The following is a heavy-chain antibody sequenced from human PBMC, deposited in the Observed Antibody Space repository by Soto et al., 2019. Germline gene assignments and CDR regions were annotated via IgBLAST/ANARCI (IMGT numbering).Heavy chain of an antibody. CDR1: GASISSGDYY. Sequence: QVQLQESGPGLVKPSQTLSLTCSVSGASISSGDYYWSWIRQHPGKGLEWIGYIYDSGSTYYNPSLKTRVPITVDTSKNQFSLKLSSVTAADTAVYYCASIYDSSGYYYGNNWFDPGGQGTRVTVSS. D-gene: IGHD3-22*01. J-gene: IGHJ5*02. CDR2: IYDSGST. V-gene: IGHV4-31*03. CDR3: ASIYDSSGYYYGNNWFDP.